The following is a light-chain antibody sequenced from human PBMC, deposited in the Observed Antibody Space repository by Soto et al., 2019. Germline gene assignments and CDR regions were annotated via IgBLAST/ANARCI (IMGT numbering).Light chain of an antibody. CDR3: QSYDSSLSGHVV. Sequence: QSVLTQPPSVSGAPGQRVTISCTGSSSNIGAGYDVHWYQQIPGTAPKLLIFDNINRPSGVPDRFSGSKSGTSASLAITVLQAEDEADYYCQSYDSSLSGHVVFGGGTKLTVL. J-gene: IGLJ2*01. CDR1: SSNIGAGYD. CDR2: DNI. V-gene: IGLV1-40*01.